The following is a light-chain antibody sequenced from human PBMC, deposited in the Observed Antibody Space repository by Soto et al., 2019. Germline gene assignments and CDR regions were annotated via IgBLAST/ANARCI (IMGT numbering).Light chain of an antibody. CDR3: QQYNNWPDS. CDR1: QSVGRN. CDR2: TTS. V-gene: IGKV3-15*01. Sequence: EIVMQQSPGTPSVSPGERVTLSCRPSQSVGRNLAWYQQKPGQAPRLLIYTTSTRAPGIPARFSGSGSGTEFTLTISSLQSEDVAVYYCQQYNNWPDSFGGGTKVDIK. J-gene: IGKJ4*01.